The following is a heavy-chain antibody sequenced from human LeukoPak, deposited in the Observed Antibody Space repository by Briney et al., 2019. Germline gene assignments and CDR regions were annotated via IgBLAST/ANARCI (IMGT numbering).Heavy chain of an antibody. V-gene: IGHV4-59*01. CDR3: ARLSSSSGYYFDY. D-gene: IGHD6-13*01. CDR1: GGSISSYY. CDR2: IYYSGST. Sequence: PSETLSLTCTVSGGSISSYYWSWIRQPPGKGLEWIGYIYYSGSTNYNPSLKSRVTISVDTSKNQFSLKLSSVTAADTAVYYCARLSSSSGYYFDYWGQGTLATVSS. J-gene: IGHJ4*02.